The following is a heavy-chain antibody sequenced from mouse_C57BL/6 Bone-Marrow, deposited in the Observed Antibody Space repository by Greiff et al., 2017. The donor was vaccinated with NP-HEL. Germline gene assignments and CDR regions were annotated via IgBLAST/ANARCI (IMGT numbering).Heavy chain of an antibody. CDR1: GYTFTSYW. CDR3: ARGDYGSSYVPYYFDY. V-gene: IGHV1-64*01. J-gene: IGHJ2*01. D-gene: IGHD1-1*01. CDR2: IHPNSGST. Sequence: VQLQQPGAELVKPGASVKLSCKASGYTFTSYWMHWVKQRPGQGLEWIGMIHPNSGSTNYNEKFKSKATLTVDKSSSTAYMQLSSLTSEDSAVYYCARGDYGSSYVPYYFDYWGQGTTLTVSS.